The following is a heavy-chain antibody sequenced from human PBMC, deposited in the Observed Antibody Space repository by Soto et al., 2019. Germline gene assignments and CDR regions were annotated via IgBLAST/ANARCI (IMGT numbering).Heavy chain of an antibody. CDR2: IIPIFGTA. V-gene: IGHV1-69*13. CDR3: AREVAVTHAFDI. J-gene: IGHJ3*02. Sequence: ASVKVSCKASGVTFSSYAISWVRQAPGQGLEWMGGIIPIFGTANYAQKFQGRVTITADESTSTAYMELSSLRSEDTAVYYCAREVAVTHAFDIWGQGTMVTVSS. D-gene: IGHD4-4*01. CDR1: GVTFSSYA.